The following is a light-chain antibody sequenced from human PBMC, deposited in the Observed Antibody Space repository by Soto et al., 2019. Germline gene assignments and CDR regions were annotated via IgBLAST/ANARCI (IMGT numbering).Light chain of an antibody. J-gene: IGLJ3*02. V-gene: IGLV2-14*03. Sequence: QSALTQPASVSGSPGQSITISCTGTSSDVGGYNYVSWYQHHPDKAPKLMIFDVNHRPSGISSRFSGSKSGNTASLTTSGLQAEDEAAYYCSSDTSSSPRLVFGGGTKLTVL. CDR1: SSDVGGYNY. CDR3: SSDTSSSPRLV. CDR2: DVN.